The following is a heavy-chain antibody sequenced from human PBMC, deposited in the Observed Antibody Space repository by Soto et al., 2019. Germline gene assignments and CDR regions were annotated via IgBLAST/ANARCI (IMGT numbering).Heavy chain of an antibody. CDR1: GVTVNTNY. D-gene: IGHD3-16*01. CDR3: ASTAVWKNAFEI. CDR2: FESGGSI. V-gene: IGHV3-53*01. Sequence: EVQLVESGGGLIQPGGSLTLTCAASGVTVNTNYMSWVLQSPGKGLEWVSLFESGGSIYYADSVKGRFTISRDNFKNTLSLQMNSLRVEDTAVYFCASTAVWKNAFEIWGQGTLVSVSS. J-gene: IGHJ3*02.